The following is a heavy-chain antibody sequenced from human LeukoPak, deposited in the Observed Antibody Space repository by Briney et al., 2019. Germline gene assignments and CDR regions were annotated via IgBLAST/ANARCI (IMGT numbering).Heavy chain of an antibody. CDR3: ARGVLYYYYMDV. J-gene: IGHJ6*03. D-gene: IGHD3-10*01. V-gene: IGHV3-66*01. Sequence: PGGSLRLSCAASGFTVSSNYMSWVRQAPGKGLEWVSVIYSGGSTYYADSVKGRFSISRDNSKNTLYLQMNSLRAEDTAVYYCARGVLYYYYMDVWGKGTTVTISS. CDR1: GFTVSSNY. CDR2: IYSGGST.